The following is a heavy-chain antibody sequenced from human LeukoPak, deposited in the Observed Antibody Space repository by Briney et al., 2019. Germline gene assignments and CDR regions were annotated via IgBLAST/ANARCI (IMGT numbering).Heavy chain of an antibody. V-gene: IGHV1-69*05. J-gene: IGHJ6*03. CDR1: GGTFSSYA. D-gene: IGHD3-3*01. Sequence: SVKVSCKASGGTFSSYAISWVRQAPGQGLEWMGGIIPIFGTANYAQKFQGRVTITTDESTSTAYMELSSTRSEDTAVYYCARGFVLRFLEWSHPPDYYYMDVWGKGTTVTVSS. CDR3: ARGFVLRFLEWSHPPDYYYMDV. CDR2: IIPIFGTA.